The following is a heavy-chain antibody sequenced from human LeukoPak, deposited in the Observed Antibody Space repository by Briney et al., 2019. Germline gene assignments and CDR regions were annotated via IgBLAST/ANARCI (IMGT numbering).Heavy chain of an antibody. V-gene: IGHV6-1*01. D-gene: IGHD3-16*01. CDR2: TYYRSKWFN. CDR3: ASDIDTRLVTVIDY. J-gene: IGHJ4*02. Sequence: SQTLSLTCWSSDVSITCNGASWHWIRQSPSRGLEWLGRTYYRSKWFNDYAVSVKSRITINPDRSKNQFSLQLRTVTLRAEAVAYYASDIDTRLVTVIDYWGQGILVTVSS. CDR1: DVSITCNGAS.